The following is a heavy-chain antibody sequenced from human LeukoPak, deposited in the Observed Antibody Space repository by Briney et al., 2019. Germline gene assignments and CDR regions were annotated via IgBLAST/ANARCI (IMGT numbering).Heavy chain of an antibody. CDR3: ARDRDCSSTSCYSRWWDY. J-gene: IGHJ4*02. D-gene: IGHD2-2*02. CDR1: GYTFTSYG. V-gene: IGHV1-18*01. Sequence: ASVKVSCKASGYTFTSYGISWVRQAPGQGLECMGWISAYNGNTNYAQKLQGRVTMTTDTSTSTAYMELRSLRSDDTAVYYCARDRDCSSTSCYSRWWDYWGQGTLVTVSS. CDR2: ISAYNGNT.